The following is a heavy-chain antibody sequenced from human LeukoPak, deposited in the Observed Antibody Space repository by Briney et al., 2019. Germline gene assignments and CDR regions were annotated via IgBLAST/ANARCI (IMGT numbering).Heavy chain of an antibody. D-gene: IGHD4-23*01. J-gene: IGHJ4*02. CDR1: GFSFSTYW. CDR2: INQDGSEK. V-gene: IGHV3-7*01. Sequence: GGFLRLSCAASGFSFSTYWMTWVRRAPGKGLEWVAGINQDGSEKYYVDSVKGRFTISRDNGKNSLYLQMNSLRAEDTAVYYCARGVYGGDSDYYFDYWGQGTLVTVSS. CDR3: ARGVYGGDSDYYFDY.